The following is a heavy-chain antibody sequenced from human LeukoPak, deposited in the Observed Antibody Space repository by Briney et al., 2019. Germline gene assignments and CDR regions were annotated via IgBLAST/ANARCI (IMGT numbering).Heavy chain of an antibody. CDR2: IYTSGST. CDR3: AREYCTSCPPRFAP. V-gene: IGHV4-4*07. Sequence: SETLSLTCTVSGGSISSYYWSWIRQPAGKGLEWIGRIYTSGSTNYNPSLKSRVTMSVDTSKNQFSLKLSSVTAADTAVYYCAREYCTSCPPRFAPWGQGTLVTVSS. J-gene: IGHJ5*02. D-gene: IGHD2-2*01. CDR1: GGSISSYY.